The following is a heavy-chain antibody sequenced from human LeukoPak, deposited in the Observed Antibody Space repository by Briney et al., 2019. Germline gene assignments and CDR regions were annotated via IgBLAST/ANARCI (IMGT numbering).Heavy chain of an antibody. D-gene: IGHD2-15*01. CDR3: AKDGHYCSGGSCYSYYGMDV. CDR1: GFTFRSCD. CDR2: ISYDGSNK. V-gene: IGHV3-30*18. Sequence: PGGSLRLSYAGSGFTFRSCDMHWVRQAPGKGLEWIAVISYDGSNKYYADSVKGRFTISRDNSKNTLYLQMNSLRAEDTAVYYCAKDGHYCSGGSCYSYYGMDVWGQGTTVTVSS. J-gene: IGHJ6*02.